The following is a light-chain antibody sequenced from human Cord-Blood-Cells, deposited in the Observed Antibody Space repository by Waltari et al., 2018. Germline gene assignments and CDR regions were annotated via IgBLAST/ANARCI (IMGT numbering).Light chain of an antibody. CDR1: SSNIGHNA. J-gene: IGLJ3*02. CDR3: AAWDDSLNGPV. CDR2: YDD. V-gene: IGLV1-36*01. Sequence: QSVLTQPPSVSEAPRPGVTISCSGSSSNIGHNAVHWYQQLPGKAPKLLIYYDDLLPSGVSDRFSGSKSGTSASLAISGLQSEDEADYYCAAWDDSLNGPVFGGGTKLTVL.